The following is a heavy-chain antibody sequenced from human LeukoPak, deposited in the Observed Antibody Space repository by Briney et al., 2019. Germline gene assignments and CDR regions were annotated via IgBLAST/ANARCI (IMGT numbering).Heavy chain of an antibody. J-gene: IGHJ4*02. CDR2: SIPIFGTA. V-gene: IGHV1-69*13. Sequence: SVKVSCKASGGTFSSYAISWVRQAPGQGLECMGGSIPIFGTANYAQRFQGRVTITADESTSTAYMELSSLRSEDTAVYYCARVGDCSSTSCYHYFDYWGQGTLVTVSS. CDR3: ARVGDCSSTSCYHYFDY. CDR1: GGTFSSYA. D-gene: IGHD2-2*01.